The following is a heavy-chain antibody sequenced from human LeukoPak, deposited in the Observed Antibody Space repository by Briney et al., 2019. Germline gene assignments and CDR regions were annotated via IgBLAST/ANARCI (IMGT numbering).Heavy chain of an antibody. J-gene: IGHJ4*02. CDR3: ANVAGRLGY. CDR2: MSSDGRKE. D-gene: IGHD6-19*01. CDR1: GFTFSSFA. Sequence: PGGSLRLSCAASGFTFSSFAMHWVRQAPGKGLEWVAVMSSDGRKEYYADSVKGRFTISRDNSKNTLYLQMNSLRAEDTAVYYCANVAGRLGYWGQGTLVTVPS. V-gene: IGHV3-30*07.